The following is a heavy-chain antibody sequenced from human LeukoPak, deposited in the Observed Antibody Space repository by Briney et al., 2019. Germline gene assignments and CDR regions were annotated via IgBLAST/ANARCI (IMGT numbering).Heavy chain of an antibody. CDR2: IFYSGRT. Sequence: SETLSLTCSVSGGSISSYYWSWIRQPPGKGLEWIGYIFYSGRTSYNPSLKSRVTISVDTSKNHFSLTLSSVTAADTAVYYCARGQKYIYGYTVAELGSRYFDYWGQGTLVTVSS. V-gene: IGHV4-59*01. D-gene: IGHD5-18*01. J-gene: IGHJ4*02. CDR3: ARGQKYIYGYTVAELGSRYFDY. CDR1: GGSISSYY.